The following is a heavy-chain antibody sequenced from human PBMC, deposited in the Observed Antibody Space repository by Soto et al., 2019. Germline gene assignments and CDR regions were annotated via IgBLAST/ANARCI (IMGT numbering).Heavy chain of an antibody. Sequence: GASVKVSCKASGYTFTSYDINWVRQATGQGLEWMGWMNPNSGNTGYAQKFQGRVTMTRNTSMSTAYMELSSLRSEDTAVYYCARLERGPYVWGSYRYLYYYYYGMDVWGQGTTVTVSS. D-gene: IGHD3-16*02. J-gene: IGHJ6*02. CDR2: MNPNSGNT. CDR1: GYTFTSYD. CDR3: ARLERGPYVWGSYRYLYYYYYGMDV. V-gene: IGHV1-8*01.